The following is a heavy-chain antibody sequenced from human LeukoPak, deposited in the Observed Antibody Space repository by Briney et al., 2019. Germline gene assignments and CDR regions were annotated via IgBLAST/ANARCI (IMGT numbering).Heavy chain of an antibody. J-gene: IGHJ4*02. D-gene: IGHD3-22*01. V-gene: IGHV1-69*13. Sequence: ASVKVSCKASGGTFSSYAISWVRQAPGQGLEWMGGIIPIFGTANYAQKFQGRVTITADESTSTAYMELSSLRSKDTAVYYCARQYYYDSSGYYADYWGQGTLVTVSS. CDR3: ARQYYYDSSGYYADY. CDR1: GGTFSSYA. CDR2: IIPIFGTA.